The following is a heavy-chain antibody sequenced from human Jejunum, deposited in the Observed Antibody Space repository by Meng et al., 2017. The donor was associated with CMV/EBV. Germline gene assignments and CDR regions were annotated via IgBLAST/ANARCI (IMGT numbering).Heavy chain of an antibody. CDR1: GVG. CDR2: IFWDEDK. Sequence: GVGVGWIRQPPGKALEWLAVIFWDEDKRYSQSLKNRLTITKDTSKNQVVLTMTNVDPADTATYYCSHIFHRSGWYGDYWGQGTLVTVSS. V-gene: IGHV2-5*02. CDR3: SHIFHRSGWYGDY. J-gene: IGHJ4*02. D-gene: IGHD6-19*01.